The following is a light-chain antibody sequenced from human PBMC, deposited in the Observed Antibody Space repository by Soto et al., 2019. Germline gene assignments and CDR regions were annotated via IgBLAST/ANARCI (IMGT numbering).Light chain of an antibody. CDR1: QSVLYSSNNKNY. CDR3: QQYYSGRA. CDR2: WAS. Sequence: DIVLTQSPDSLAVSLGERATINCKSSQSVLYSSNNKNYLAWYQKKPGQPPKLLIYWASTRESGVPGRFSGSGSGTDFTLTISSLQAEDVAVYYCQQYYSGRAFGQGTRVEI. V-gene: IGKV4-1*01. J-gene: IGKJ1*01.